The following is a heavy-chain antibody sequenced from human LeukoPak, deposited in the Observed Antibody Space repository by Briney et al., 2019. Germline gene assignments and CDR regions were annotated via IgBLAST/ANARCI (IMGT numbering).Heavy chain of an antibody. Sequence: GGSLRLSCAASGFTFSSYGMHWVRQAPGKGLEWVAVIWYDGSNKYYADSVKGRFTISRDNSKNTLYLQMNSLRAEDTAVYYRARDHQTYCSGGSCYGVPDYWGQGTLVTVSS. V-gene: IGHV3-33*01. CDR3: ARDHQTYCSGGSCYGVPDY. D-gene: IGHD2-15*01. CDR2: IWYDGSNK. J-gene: IGHJ4*02. CDR1: GFTFSSYG.